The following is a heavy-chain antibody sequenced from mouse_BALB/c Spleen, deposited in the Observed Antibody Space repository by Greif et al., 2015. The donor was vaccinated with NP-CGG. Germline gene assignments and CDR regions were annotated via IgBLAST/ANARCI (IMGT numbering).Heavy chain of an antibody. CDR3: ARLETNSYFGY. CDR2: ISSGGSYT. V-gene: IGHV5-9-3*01. Sequence: EVQLVESGGGLVKPGGSLKLSCAASGFTFSSYAMSWVRQTPEKRLEWVATISSGGSYTYYPDSVKGRFTISRDNAKNTLYLQMSSLRSEDTAMYYCARLETNSYFGYWGQGTTLTVSS. D-gene: IGHD2-1*01. J-gene: IGHJ2*01. CDR1: GFTFSSYA.